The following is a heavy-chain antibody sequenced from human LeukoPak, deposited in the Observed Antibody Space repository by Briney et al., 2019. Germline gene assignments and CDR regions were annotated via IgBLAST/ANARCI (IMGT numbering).Heavy chain of an antibody. V-gene: IGHV1-3*01. CDR3: ARDRVFSSAWYGAFDI. J-gene: IGHJ3*02. Sequence: ASVKVSCKASGYTFTSYAMHWVRQAPGQRLEWMGWINAGNGDTKYSQKFQGRVTITRDTSMSTAYMEVSSLRSEDTAVYYCARDRVFSSAWYGAFDIWGQGTMVTVSS. CDR2: INAGNGDT. D-gene: IGHD6-19*01. CDR1: GYTFTSYA.